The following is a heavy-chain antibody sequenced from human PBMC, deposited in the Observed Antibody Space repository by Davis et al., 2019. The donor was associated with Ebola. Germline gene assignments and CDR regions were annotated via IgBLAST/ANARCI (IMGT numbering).Heavy chain of an antibody. J-gene: IGHJ6*02. CDR1: GFTITTYA. CDR3: AKADWKYYYYGMDV. V-gene: IGHV3-23*01. CDR2: ISGSGGSR. Sequence: PGGSLRLSCVVSGFTITTYAMSWVRQAPGKGLEWVSAISGSGGSRHHADAVKGRFTISRDISKNTVYLQMNSLRAEDTAVYYCAKADWKYYYYGMDVWGQGTTVTVSS. D-gene: IGHD1-1*01.